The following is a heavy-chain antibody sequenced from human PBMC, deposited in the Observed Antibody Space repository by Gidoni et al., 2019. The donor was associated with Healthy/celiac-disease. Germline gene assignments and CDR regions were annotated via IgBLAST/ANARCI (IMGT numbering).Heavy chain of an antibody. Sequence: QVQLVQSGAEVKKPGASVKVSCKAPGSTFTSSGISWVRQAPGQGLEWMGWISAYNGNTNYAQKLQGRVTMTTDTSTSTAYMELRSLRSDDTAVYYCARGFTLEWLWAPLLDYWGQGTLVTVSS. D-gene: IGHD3-3*01. CDR1: GSTFTSSG. V-gene: IGHV1-18*04. CDR3: ARGFTLEWLWAPLLDY. J-gene: IGHJ4*02. CDR2: ISAYNGNT.